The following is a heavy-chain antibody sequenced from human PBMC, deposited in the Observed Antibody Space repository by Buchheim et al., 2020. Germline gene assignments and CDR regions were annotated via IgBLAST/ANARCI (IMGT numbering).Heavy chain of an antibody. CDR3: ARALTYYYDSSGPHPSHCLDY. CDR2: IKQDGSEK. J-gene: IGHJ4*02. V-gene: IGHV3-7*03. CDR1: GFTFSSYW. Sequence: EVQLVESGGGLVQPGGSLRLSCAASGFTFSSYWMSWVRQAPGKGLEWVANIKQDGSEKYYVDSVKGRFTISRDNAKNSLYLQMNSLRAEDTAVYYCARALTYYYDSSGPHPSHCLDYWGQGTL. D-gene: IGHD3-22*01.